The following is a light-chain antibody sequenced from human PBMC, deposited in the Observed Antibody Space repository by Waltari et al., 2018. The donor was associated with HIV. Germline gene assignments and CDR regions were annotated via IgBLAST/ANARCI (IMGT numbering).Light chain of an antibody. CDR3: MQGTHWPYT. CDR1: QSLVYRDGNTY. Sequence: DVVMTQSPLSMPVTLGQPASIPSRSSQSLVYRDGNTYLIWFQHRPGQSPRRLIYKVSSRDSGVPDRFSGSGSGTDFTLKISRVEAEDVGVYYCMQGTHWPYTFGQGTKLKI. CDR2: KVS. V-gene: IGKV2-30*01. J-gene: IGKJ2*01.